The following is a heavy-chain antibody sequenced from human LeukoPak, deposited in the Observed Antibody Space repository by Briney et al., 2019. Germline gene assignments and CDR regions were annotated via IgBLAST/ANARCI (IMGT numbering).Heavy chain of an antibody. CDR1: GGSISSGGYY. V-gene: IGHV4-31*03. D-gene: IGHD5-18*01. Sequence: SETLSLTCTVSGGSISSGGYYWSWIRQHPGKGLEWIGYIYYSGSTYYNPSLKSRVTISVDTSKNQFSLKLSSVTAADTAVYYCARGKQLWYGGGGFDYWGQGTLVTVSS. CDR3: ARGKQLWYGGGGFDY. CDR2: IYYSGST. J-gene: IGHJ4*02.